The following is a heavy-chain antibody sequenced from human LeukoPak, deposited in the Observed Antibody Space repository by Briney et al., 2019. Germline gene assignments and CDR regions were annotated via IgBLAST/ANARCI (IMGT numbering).Heavy chain of an antibody. CDR1: GFTFDDYA. Sequence: QSGGSLRLSCAASGFTFDDYAMHWVRQAPGKGLEWVSGISWNSGSIGYADSVKGRFTISRDNAKNSLYLQMNSLRAEDTALYYCAKDGGDILTGPDYWGQGTLVTVSS. CDR2: ISWNSGSI. V-gene: IGHV3-9*01. CDR3: AKDGGDILTGPDY. J-gene: IGHJ4*02. D-gene: IGHD3-9*01.